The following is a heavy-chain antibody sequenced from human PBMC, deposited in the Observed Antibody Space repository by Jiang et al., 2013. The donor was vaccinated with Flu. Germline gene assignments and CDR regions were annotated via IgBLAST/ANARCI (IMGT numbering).Heavy chain of an antibody. Sequence: SGSGLVKPSETLSLTCTVSGGSISSYYWSWIRQPPGKGLEWIGYIYYSGSTSYNPSLKSRVTMSVDTSKNQFSLKLSSVTAADTAVYYCASSYSSSWYWWFDPWGQGTLVTVSS. D-gene: IGHD6-13*01. CDR3: ASSYSSSWYWWFDP. CDR1: GGSISSYY. J-gene: IGHJ5*02. CDR2: IYYSGST. V-gene: IGHV4-59*08.